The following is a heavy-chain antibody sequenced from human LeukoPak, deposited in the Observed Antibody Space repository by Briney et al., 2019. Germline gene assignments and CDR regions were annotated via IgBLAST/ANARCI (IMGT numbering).Heavy chain of an antibody. V-gene: IGHV3-23*01. CDR1: GFTFSSYA. CDR3: AKDKIAYYDILTGYRPDYYYYYYMDV. D-gene: IGHD3-9*01. CDR2: ISGSGGST. Sequence: GGSLRLSCAASGFTFSSYAMCWVRQAPGKGLEWVSAISGSGGSTYYADSVKGRFTISRDNSKNTLYLQMNSLRAEDTAVYYCAKDKIAYYDILTGYRPDYYYYYYMDVWGKGTTVTVSS. J-gene: IGHJ6*03.